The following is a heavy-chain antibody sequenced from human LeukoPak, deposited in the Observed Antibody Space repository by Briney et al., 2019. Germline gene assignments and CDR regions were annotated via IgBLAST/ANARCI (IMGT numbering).Heavy chain of an antibody. J-gene: IGHJ5*02. Sequence: SETLSLTCAVYGGSFSGYYWSWIRQPPGKGLEWIGEINHSGSTNYNPSLKSRVTISVDTSKNQFSLKLSSVTAADTAVYYCARVKYRSSWYEGDWFDHWGQGTLVTVSS. CDR3: ARVKYRSSWYEGDWFDH. V-gene: IGHV4-34*01. D-gene: IGHD6-13*01. CDR2: INHSGST. CDR1: GGSFSGYY.